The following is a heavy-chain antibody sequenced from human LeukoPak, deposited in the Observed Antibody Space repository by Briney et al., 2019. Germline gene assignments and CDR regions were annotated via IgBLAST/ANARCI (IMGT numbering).Heavy chain of an antibody. CDR2: ISYDGSNK. V-gene: IGHV3-30*03. CDR3: AGSDTIGYSPREWDYWYFDL. CDR1: GFTFSSYG. J-gene: IGHJ2*01. D-gene: IGHD3-22*01. Sequence: GGPLRLSCAASGFTFSSYGMHWVRQAPGKGLEWVAVISYDGSNKYYADSVKGRFTISRDNSKNTLSLQMNSLRAEDTAVYYCAGSDTIGYSPREWDYWYFDLWGRGTLVTVSS.